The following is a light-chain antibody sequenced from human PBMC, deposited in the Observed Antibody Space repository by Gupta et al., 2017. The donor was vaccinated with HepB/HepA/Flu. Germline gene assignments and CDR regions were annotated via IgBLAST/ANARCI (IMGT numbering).Light chain of an antibody. CDR3: QQYNNWPPDT. J-gene: IGKJ2*01. CDR2: GIS. Sequence: EIVMTQSPPTLSVSPGETATLSCRASQSVSNNLAWYQKKPSQAPRLLVYGISTRATGIPARFSGSGSGTDFSLTISSLQPEDSAVYYCQQYNNWPPDTFGQGTKVEIK. V-gene: IGKV3-15*01. CDR1: QSVSNN.